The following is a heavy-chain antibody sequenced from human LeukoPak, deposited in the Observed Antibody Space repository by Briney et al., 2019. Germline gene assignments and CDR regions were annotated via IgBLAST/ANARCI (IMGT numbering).Heavy chain of an antibody. V-gene: IGHV3-23*01. Sequence: PGGSLRLSCAASGFIFSSHGMNWVRQAPGKGLEWVSGISPSGDITYYADSVKGRFTISRDNSKNTVYLQMNSLRAEDTAVYYCANKGHEYSGYDYWGQGTLVTVSS. J-gene: IGHJ4*02. CDR3: ANKGHEYSGYDY. CDR2: ISPSGDIT. CDR1: GFIFSSHG. D-gene: IGHD6-6*01.